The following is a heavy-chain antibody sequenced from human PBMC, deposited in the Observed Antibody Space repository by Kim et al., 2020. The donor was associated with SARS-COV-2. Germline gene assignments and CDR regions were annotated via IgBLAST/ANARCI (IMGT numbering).Heavy chain of an antibody. J-gene: IGHJ4*02. Sequence: NYAETGKGRFTISRDDSKNTLYLQMNSLKTEDTAVYYCTTDLKSAAAGFDYWGQGTLVTVSS. CDR3: TTDLKSAAAGFDY. V-gene: IGHV3-15*06. D-gene: IGHD6-13*01.